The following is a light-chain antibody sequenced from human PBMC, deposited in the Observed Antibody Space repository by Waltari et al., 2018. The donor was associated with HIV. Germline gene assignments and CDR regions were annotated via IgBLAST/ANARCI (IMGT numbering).Light chain of an antibody. J-gene: IGLJ2*01. CDR2: ENK. V-gene: IGLV1-40*01. CDR1: RSTIGAGYD. CDR3: QSHDTSLSGNLI. Sequence: QSVLTQPPSVSGATGQRVTISCTGSRSTIGAGYDVTWYQQLPGTAPKLLIYENKNRPSGVPDRFSASKSGTSASLAITGLQAGDEADYYCQSHDTSLSGNLIFGGGTKLTVL.